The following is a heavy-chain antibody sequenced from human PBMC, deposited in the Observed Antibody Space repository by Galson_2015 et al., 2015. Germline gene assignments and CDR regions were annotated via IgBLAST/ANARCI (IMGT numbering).Heavy chain of an antibody. CDR1: GYTFTDYW. Sequence: QSGAEVTKPGESLKISCKASGYTFTDYWIGWVRQMPGKGLEWMGIIYPADSDTIFSTSFQGQVTMSADKSINTAYLQWSSLKASVAAMYYCARRAGGAAVWSLCPSDHWGQGALVTVSS. CDR2: IYPADSDT. CDR3: ARRAGGAAVWSLCPSDH. J-gene: IGHJ4*02. V-gene: IGHV5-51*03. D-gene: IGHD3-16*01.